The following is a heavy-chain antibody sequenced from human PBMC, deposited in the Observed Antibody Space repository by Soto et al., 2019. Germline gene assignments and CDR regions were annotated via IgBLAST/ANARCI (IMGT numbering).Heavy chain of an antibody. V-gene: IGHV3-30*18. CDR2: ISYDGSNK. D-gene: IGHD3-9*01. CDR3: AKDRYYDILTGPDAYYFDY. CDR1: GFTFSSYG. J-gene: IGHJ4*02. Sequence: QVQLVESGGGVVQPGRSLRLSCAASGFTFSSYGMHWVRQAPGKGLEWVAVISYDGSNKYYADSVKGRFTISRDNSKNTLYLQMNCLRAEDTAVYYCAKDRYYDILTGPDAYYFDYWGQGTLVTVSS.